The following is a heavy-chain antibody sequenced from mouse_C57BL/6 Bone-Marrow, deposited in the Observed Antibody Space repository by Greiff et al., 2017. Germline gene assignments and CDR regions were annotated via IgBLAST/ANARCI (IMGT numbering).Heavy chain of an antibody. CDR3: ARHYYGSSLDY. V-gene: IGHV1-55*01. CDR2: IYPGSGST. Sequence: VKLQQPGAELVKPGASVKMSCKASGYTFTSYWITWVKQRPGQGLEWIGDIYPGSGSTNYNEKFKSKATLTVDTSSSTAYMQLSSLTSEDSAVYYCARHYYGSSLDYWGQGTTLTVSS. J-gene: IGHJ2*01. D-gene: IGHD1-1*01. CDR1: GYTFTSYW.